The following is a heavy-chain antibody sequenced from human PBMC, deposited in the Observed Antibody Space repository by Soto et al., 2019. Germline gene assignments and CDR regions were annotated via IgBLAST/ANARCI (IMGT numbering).Heavy chain of an antibody. J-gene: IGHJ4*02. CDR3: VRSGHTFGGVV. Sequence: QVQLQESGPGLVKPSETLSLTCTVSGASMTNYYGCWIRQPPGQGLEHIGYVYYSGSTNYNPSLKIRVTIAVDTSDNPFSLTLSSVTAADTAMYYCVRSGHTFGGVVWGQGILMTVSS. D-gene: IGHD3-16*01. CDR2: VYYSGST. CDR1: GASMTNYY. V-gene: IGHV4-59*01.